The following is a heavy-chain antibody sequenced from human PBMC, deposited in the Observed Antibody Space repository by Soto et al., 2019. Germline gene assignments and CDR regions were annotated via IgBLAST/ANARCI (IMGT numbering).Heavy chain of an antibody. CDR2: IWHDGGNK. J-gene: IGHJ4*02. D-gene: IGHD3-16*01. CDR3: AQDGYVNTGFGKDY. Sequence: QVQLVESGGGVVQPGRSLRLSCAASGFTFSSYGMHWVRQAPGKGLEWVAVIWHDGGNKFYAESVKGRFTISRDNSKNTLYLQMTSLSAEDTAMYYCAQDGYVNTGFGKDYWGQGALVTVSS. CDR1: GFTFSSYG. V-gene: IGHV3-33*06.